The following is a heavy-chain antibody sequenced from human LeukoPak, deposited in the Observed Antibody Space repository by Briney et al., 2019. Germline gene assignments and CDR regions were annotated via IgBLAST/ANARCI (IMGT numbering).Heavy chain of an antibody. V-gene: IGHV3-23*01. D-gene: IGHD3-10*01. Sequence: PGGPLRLSCAASGFTFSNYAMNWVRQAPGKGLEWVSAISGGGGSTYYADSVKGRFTISRDNSKNTLYLQMNSLRAEDTAVYYCAKDHDYYNSGPIWGQGTMVTVSS. J-gene: IGHJ3*02. CDR2: ISGGGGST. CDR3: AKDHDYYNSGPI. CDR1: GFTFSNYA.